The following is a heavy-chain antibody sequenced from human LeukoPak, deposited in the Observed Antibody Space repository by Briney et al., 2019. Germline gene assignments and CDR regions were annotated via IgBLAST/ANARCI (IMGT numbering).Heavy chain of an antibody. CDR3: ARGVGTAAAFDY. D-gene: IGHD2-2*01. J-gene: IGHJ4*02. V-gene: IGHV3-7*01. Sequence: GGSLRLSCAASGFTFSSYYMSWVRQAPGKGLEWVANIKQDGSERYYMDSVKGRFTISRDNAKNSLYLQMNSLRAEDTAVYYCARGVGTAAAFDYWGQATLVTVSS. CDR1: GFTFSSYY. CDR2: IKQDGSER.